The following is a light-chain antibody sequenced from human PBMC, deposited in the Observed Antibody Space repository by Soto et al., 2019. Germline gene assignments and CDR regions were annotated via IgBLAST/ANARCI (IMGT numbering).Light chain of an antibody. CDR2: GVS. CDR1: QSVSSN. J-gene: IGKJ1*01. CDR3: QQYESYMT. V-gene: IGKV3-20*01. Sequence: EIVLPQSPGTLSLSPGARAPLSGRASQSVSSNLAWYQQRPGQPPSLLIYGVSSRATGIPDRFSGSGSGTEFTLTISSLQPDDSATYYRQQYESYMTFGQGTKVDIK.